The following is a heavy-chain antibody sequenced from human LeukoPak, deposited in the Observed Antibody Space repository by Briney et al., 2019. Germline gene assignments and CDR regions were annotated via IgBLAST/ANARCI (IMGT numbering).Heavy chain of an antibody. J-gene: IGHJ4*02. Sequence: SETLSLTCTVSGGSISSYYWSWIRQPPGKGLEWIGYIYYSGSTNYNPSVKSRITISVDKSKIQFYLKLSSVTAADTAVYYCARRGSGSWWVFDYWGQGTLVTVSS. CDR2: IYYSGST. CDR3: ARRGSGSWWVFDY. D-gene: IGHD6-19*01. V-gene: IGHV4-59*01. CDR1: GGSISSYY.